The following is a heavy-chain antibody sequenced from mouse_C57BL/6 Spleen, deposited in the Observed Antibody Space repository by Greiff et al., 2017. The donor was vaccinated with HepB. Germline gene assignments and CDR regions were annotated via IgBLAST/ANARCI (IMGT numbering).Heavy chain of an antibody. CDR3: TRYTTVLFDY. V-gene: IGHV1-15*01. CDR1: GYTFTDYE. D-gene: IGHD1-1*01. J-gene: IGHJ2*01. Sequence: ESGAELVRPGASVTLSCKASGYTFTDYEMHWVKQTPVHGLEWIGAIDPETGGTAYNQKFKGKAILTADKSSSTAYMELRSLTSEDSAVYYCTRYTTVLFDYWGQGTTLTVSS. CDR2: IDPETGGT.